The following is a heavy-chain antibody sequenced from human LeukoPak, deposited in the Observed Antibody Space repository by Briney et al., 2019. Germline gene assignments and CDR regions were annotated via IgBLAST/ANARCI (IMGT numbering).Heavy chain of an antibody. D-gene: IGHD1-26*01. CDR2: IGTRSNPI. CDR1: GFDLSTYE. J-gene: IGHJ4*02. Sequence: GGSLRLSCAASGFDLSTYEMNWVRQAPGMGLEWISYIGTRSNPIYYADSVKGRFTISRDDAKNSLYLQMNSLRDEDTAVYFCAREVQGSGRDFDYWGQGILVTVSS. V-gene: IGHV3-48*03. CDR3: AREVQGSGRDFDY.